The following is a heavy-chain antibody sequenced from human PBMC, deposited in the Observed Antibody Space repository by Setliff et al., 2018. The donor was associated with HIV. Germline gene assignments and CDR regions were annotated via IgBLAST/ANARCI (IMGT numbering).Heavy chain of an antibody. CDR2: ISGYSGHT. CDR3: ARDPPASEA. J-gene: IGHJ3*01. V-gene: IGHV1-18*01. Sequence: GASVKVSCKASGATFKTYAMSWVRQTPGQGLEWMGWISGYSGHTSYAQKIQGRVTMTTDTSTSTAYMELRSLRSDDTAVYYCARDPPASEAWGQGTMVTVSS. D-gene: IGHD1-26*01. CDR1: GATFKTYA.